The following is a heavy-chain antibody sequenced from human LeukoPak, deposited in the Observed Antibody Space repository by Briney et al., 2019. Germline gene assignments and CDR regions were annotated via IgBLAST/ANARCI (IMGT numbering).Heavy chain of an antibody. V-gene: IGHV1-8*03. J-gene: IGHJ6*03. Sequence: ASVKVSCNSSVYTFTSYDINWVRQGTGQGLEWMGWMNPNSGNTGYAQKFQGRVTITRNTSISTAYMELSSLRSEDTAVYYCARGRRYCSGGSCVPTTYYMDVWGKGTTVTVSS. CDR2: MNPNSGNT. CDR1: VYTFTSYD. D-gene: IGHD2-15*01. CDR3: ARGRRYCSGGSCVPTTYYMDV.